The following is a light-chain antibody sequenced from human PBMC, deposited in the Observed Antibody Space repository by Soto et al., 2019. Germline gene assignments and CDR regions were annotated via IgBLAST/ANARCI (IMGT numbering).Light chain of an antibody. Sequence: DIQMTQSPSSLSASVRDRDTITYRESQSISSYLNWYQQKPWKAPKLLIYAASSFQSGVPSRFSGSGSGTDFTLTISSLQPEDFATYYCQQSYSTLPYTFGQGTKVDIK. V-gene: IGKV1-39*01. CDR2: AAS. J-gene: IGKJ2*01. CDR3: QQSYSTLPYT. CDR1: QSISSY.